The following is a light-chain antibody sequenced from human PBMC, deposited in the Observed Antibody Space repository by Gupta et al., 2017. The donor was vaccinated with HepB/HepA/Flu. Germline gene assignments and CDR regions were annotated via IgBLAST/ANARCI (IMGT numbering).Light chain of an antibody. J-gene: IGKJ1*01. CDR1: ESLINNNGNTY. Sequence: DIVMRQTPHSPPVTLGQTASISCRSTESLINNNGNTYLSWLNQKPGQPPRLLIYKLSNRYSGVPDRFSGSGSGRYFTLKISSVGAEDVGIYYCTQATQFPWTFGQGTKVEIK. CDR2: KLS. V-gene: IGKV2-24*01. CDR3: TQATQFPWT.